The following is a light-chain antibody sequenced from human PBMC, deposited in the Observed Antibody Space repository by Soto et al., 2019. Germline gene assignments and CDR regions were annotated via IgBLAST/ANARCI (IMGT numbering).Light chain of an antibody. CDR2: DVS. Sequence: QSALTQPASVSGSPGQSITISCTETSSDVGTYNYVSWYQHHPGKAPKLIISDVSNRPSGVSNRFSGSKSGNTASLTISGLQAEDEADYYCTSYTSSSTQFGGGTKLTVL. J-gene: IGLJ2*01. CDR1: SSDVGTYNY. CDR3: TSYTSSSTQ. V-gene: IGLV2-14*03.